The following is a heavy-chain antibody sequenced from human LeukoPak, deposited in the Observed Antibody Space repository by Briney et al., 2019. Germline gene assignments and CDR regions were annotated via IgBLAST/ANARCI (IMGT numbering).Heavy chain of an antibody. J-gene: IGHJ4*02. D-gene: IGHD6-13*01. CDR1: GFSLSTSGVG. V-gene: IGHV2-5*02. Sequence: SAPTLVKPTQTLTLTCTFSGFSLSTSGVGVGWIRHPPGKALEWLTLIYWDDDKRYSPPLKSRLTITKDTSKNQVVLTMTNMDPVHTATYFCAHSSSNGPNFDCWGQGTKVTVCS. CDR2: IYWDDDK. CDR3: AHSSSNGPNFDC.